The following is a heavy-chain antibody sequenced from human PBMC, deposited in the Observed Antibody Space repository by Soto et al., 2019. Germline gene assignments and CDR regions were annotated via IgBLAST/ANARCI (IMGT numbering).Heavy chain of an antibody. D-gene: IGHD2-2*01. CDR2: IYSGGST. CDR1: GFTVSSNY. V-gene: IGHV3-53*04. J-gene: IGHJ4*02. Sequence: GGSLRLSCAASGFTVSSNYMSWVRQAPGKGLEWVSVIYSGGSTYYADSVKGRFTISRHNSKNTLYLQMNSLRAEDTAVYYCAREYCSSTSCLFDYWGQGTLVTVSS. CDR3: AREYCSSTSCLFDY.